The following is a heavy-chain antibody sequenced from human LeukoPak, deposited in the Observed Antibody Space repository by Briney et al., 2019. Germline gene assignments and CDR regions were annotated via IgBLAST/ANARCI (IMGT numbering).Heavy chain of an antibody. V-gene: IGHV3-30*04. J-gene: IGHJ4*02. CDR1: GFTFSRYG. D-gene: IGHD4/OR15-4a*01. CDR3: AKGRGDYGIY. CDR2: ISYDGSNK. Sequence: PGGSLRPSCAASGFTFSRYGMHWVRQAPGKGLEWVTAISYDGSNKYYADSVKGRFTISRDNSKNRLYVQMNSVRGEDTAVYYCAKGRGDYGIYWGQGTLVTVSS.